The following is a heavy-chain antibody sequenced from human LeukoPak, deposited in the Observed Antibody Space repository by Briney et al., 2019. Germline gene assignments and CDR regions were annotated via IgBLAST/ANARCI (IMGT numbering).Heavy chain of an antibody. V-gene: IGHV1-18*01. D-gene: IGHD1-14*01. Sequence: ASVTVSCTAFGYSFTSYGFSWVRQAPGQGLEWMAWISAYNGNTNYAQKFQGRVTMTTDTSTSTAYMELRSLRSDDTAVYYCARAPGNLENYHYGMDVWGQGTTVTVSS. CDR3: ARAPGNLENYHYGMDV. CDR1: GYSFTSYG. J-gene: IGHJ6*02. CDR2: ISAYNGNT.